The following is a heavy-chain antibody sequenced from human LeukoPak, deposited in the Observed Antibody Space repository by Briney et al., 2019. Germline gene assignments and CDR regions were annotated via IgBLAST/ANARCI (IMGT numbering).Heavy chain of an antibody. Sequence: GASVKVSCKASGYTFTSYGISWVRQAPGQGLEWMGWISAYNGNTNYAQKLQSRVTMTTDTSTSTAYMELRSLRSDDTAVYYCARGQSRDYYGSGSSPLDPWGQGTLVTVSS. V-gene: IGHV1-18*01. CDR1: GYTFTSYG. CDR2: ISAYNGNT. CDR3: ARGQSRDYYGSGSSPLDP. D-gene: IGHD3-10*01. J-gene: IGHJ5*02.